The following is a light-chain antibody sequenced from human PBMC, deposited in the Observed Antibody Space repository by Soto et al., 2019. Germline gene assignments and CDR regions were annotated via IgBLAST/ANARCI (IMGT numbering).Light chain of an antibody. Sequence: QSVLTQPPSVSGAPGQRVTISCTGSSFNIGAGYDVHWYQQLPGTAPKPLIYNNINRPSGVPDRFSGSKSGTSASLAITGLQPEDEADYYCQSYDTMLSGPGVFGGGTQLTVL. CDR1: SFNIGAGYD. J-gene: IGLJ2*01. V-gene: IGLV1-40*01. CDR3: QSYDTMLSGPGV. CDR2: NNI.